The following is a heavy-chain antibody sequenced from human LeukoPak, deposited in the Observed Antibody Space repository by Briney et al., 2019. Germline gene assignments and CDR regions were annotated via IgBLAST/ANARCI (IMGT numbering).Heavy chain of an antibody. CDR1: GGSISRYY. V-gene: IGHV4-59*08. CDR3: ARPDSSSWWQFDY. J-gene: IGHJ4*02. Sequence: SETLSLTCTVSGGSISRYYWSWIRQPPGKGLEWIGYIYYSGSTNYNPSFKSRVTISVDTSKNQFSLKLSSVTAADTAVYYCARPDSSSWWQFDYWGQGTLVTVSS. CDR2: IYYSGST. D-gene: IGHD6-13*01.